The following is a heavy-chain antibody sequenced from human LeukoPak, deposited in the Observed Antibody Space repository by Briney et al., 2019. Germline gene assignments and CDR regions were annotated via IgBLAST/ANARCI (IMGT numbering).Heavy chain of an antibody. J-gene: IGHJ4*02. CDR3: AKASYFHGSGSYFPFDY. D-gene: IGHD3-10*01. Sequence: GGSLRLSCAASGFTFDNYAMSWVRQAPGRGLEWVSTISGTGIAIYYADSVKGRFTISRDNSKNTLYLQLNSLRAEDTAIYYCAKASYFHGSGSYFPFDYWGQGALVTVSS. V-gene: IGHV3-23*01. CDR1: GFTFDNYA. CDR2: ISGTGIAI.